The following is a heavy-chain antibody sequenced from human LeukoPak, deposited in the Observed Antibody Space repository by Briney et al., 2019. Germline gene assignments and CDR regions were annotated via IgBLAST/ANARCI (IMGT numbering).Heavy chain of an antibody. Sequence: WVRQPPGKGLEWVGSIYYSGSTYYNPSLKSRVTISVDTSKNQFSLKLSSVTAADTAVYYCARLYSSGWYGFGGPAKPVYYFDYWGQGTLVTVSS. D-gene: IGHD6-19*01. V-gene: IGHV4-39*01. J-gene: IGHJ4*02. CDR2: IYYSGST. CDR3: ARLYSSGWYGFGGPAKPVYYFDY.